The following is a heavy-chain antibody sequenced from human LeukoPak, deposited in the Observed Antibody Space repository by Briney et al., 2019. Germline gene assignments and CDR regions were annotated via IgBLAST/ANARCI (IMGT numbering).Heavy chain of an antibody. V-gene: IGHV3-21*04. Sequence: PGGSLRLSCAASGFTFSRNSMNWVRQAPGKGLEWFSSISSSSTYIYYADSVKGRFTISRDNAKNSLYLQMNSLRAEDTAVYYCARVGSSGSILYFDYWGQGTLVTVSS. J-gene: IGHJ4*02. CDR3: ARVGSSGSILYFDY. D-gene: IGHD6-19*01. CDR1: GFTFSRNS. CDR2: ISSSSTYI.